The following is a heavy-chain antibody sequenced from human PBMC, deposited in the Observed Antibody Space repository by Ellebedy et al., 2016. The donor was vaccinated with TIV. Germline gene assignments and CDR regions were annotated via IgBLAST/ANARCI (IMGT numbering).Heavy chain of an antibody. D-gene: IGHD2-8*02. CDR2: IIPMIGTA. CDR1: GGTFSSYG. Sequence: ASVKVSCKASGGTFSSYGITWARQAPGQGLEWMGGIIPMIGTANNAQKFQGRVTITADESTSPAYMEVSSLRSEDTAVYYCAMEVTGGWTGYKWFDPWGQGTLVTVST. CDR3: AMEVTGGWTGYKWFDP. J-gene: IGHJ5*02. V-gene: IGHV1-69*13.